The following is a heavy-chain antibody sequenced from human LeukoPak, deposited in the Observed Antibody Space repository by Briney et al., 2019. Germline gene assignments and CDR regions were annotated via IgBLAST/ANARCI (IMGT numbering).Heavy chain of an antibody. J-gene: IGHJ4*02. CDR2: IYNT. CDR1: GGSISSSSYY. V-gene: IGHV4-61*02. D-gene: IGHD1-26*01. Sequence: PSETLSLTCTVSGGSISSSSYYWSWIRQPAGKGLEWIGRIYNTNYNPSLKSRVTISVDTSKNQFSLKLSSVTAADTAVYYCARGNSGSSHPLDYWGQGALVTVSS. CDR3: ARGNSGSSHPLDY.